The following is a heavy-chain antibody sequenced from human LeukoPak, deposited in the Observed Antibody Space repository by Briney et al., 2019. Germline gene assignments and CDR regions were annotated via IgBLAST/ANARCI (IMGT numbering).Heavy chain of an antibody. Sequence: GASVKVSCKASGYTFTDFDVNWVRQAPGRGLEWMGWMNPNSGNTVYAQKFQGRVTMTRDTSINTGRMELTSLTSEDTGVYYCARALDRSYYYVYLSWGQGTVISVSS. CDR2: MNPNSGNT. CDR3: ARALDRSYYYVYLS. J-gene: IGHJ5*02. D-gene: IGHD3-16*01. CDR1: GYTFTDFD. V-gene: IGHV1-8*01.